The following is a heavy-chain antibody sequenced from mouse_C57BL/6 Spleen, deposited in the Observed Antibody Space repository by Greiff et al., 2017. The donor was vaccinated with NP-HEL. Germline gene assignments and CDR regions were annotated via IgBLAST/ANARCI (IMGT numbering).Heavy chain of an antibody. V-gene: IGHV1-53*01. Sequence: QVQLQQSGTELVKPGASVKLSCKASGYTFTSYWMHWVKQRPGQGLEWIGNINPSNGGTNYNEKFKSKATLTVDKSSSTAYMQLSSLTSEDSAVYYCARAYYSNFEGIYYYAMDYWGQGTSVTVSS. J-gene: IGHJ4*01. D-gene: IGHD2-5*01. CDR3: ARAYYSNFEGIYYYAMDY. CDR1: GYTFTSYW. CDR2: INPSNGGT.